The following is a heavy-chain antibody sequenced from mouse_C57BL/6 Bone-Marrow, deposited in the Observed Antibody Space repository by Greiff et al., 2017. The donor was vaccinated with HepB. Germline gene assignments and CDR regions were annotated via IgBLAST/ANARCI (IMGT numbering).Heavy chain of an antibody. Sequence: EVQLQQSGPELVKPGASVKMSCKASGYTFTDYNMHWVKQSHGKSLEWIGYINPNNGGTSYNQKFKGKATLTVNKSSSTAYMELRSLTSEDSAVYYCARRDYYGSSCPPLYFDVWGTGTTVTVSS. CDR3: ARRDYYGSSCPPLYFDV. V-gene: IGHV1-22*01. CDR1: GYTFTDYN. D-gene: IGHD1-1*01. J-gene: IGHJ1*03. CDR2: INPNNGGT.